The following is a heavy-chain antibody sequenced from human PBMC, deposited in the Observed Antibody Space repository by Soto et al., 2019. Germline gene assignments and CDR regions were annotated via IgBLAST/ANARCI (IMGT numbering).Heavy chain of an antibody. CDR3: ARVERGTATTVVDAFDI. CDR2: TSHSGGT. D-gene: IGHD1-1*01. CDR1: GGFVSSGSYY. J-gene: IGHJ3*02. Sequence: QVQLQQWGAGLLKPSETLSLTCAVYGGFVSSGSYYWSWIRQPPGKGLEWIGETSHSGGTHFNPSLKSRVTLSVDTSKSQFSLKMSSVTAADTALYYCARVERGTATTVVDAFDIWGPGTMVTVSS. V-gene: IGHV4-34*01.